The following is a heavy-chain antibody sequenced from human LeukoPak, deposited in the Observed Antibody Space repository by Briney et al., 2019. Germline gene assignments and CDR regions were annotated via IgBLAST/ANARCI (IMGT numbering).Heavy chain of an antibody. D-gene: IGHD2-8*01. CDR1: GLIVSNSY. CDR3: ARDPNGNLHFDY. CDR2: MYYNGNT. V-gene: IGHV3-53*01. Sequence: GRSLRLSCAASGLIVSNSYMNWVRHAPGKGLEWVSVMYYNGNTFYADSVMGRFTISRDNTKSTLYLQMTGLRAEDTAVYYCARDPNGNLHFDYWGQGTLVTVSS. J-gene: IGHJ4*02.